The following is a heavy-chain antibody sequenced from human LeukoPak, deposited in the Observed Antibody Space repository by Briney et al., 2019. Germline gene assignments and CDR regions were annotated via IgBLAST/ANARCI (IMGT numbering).Heavy chain of an antibody. V-gene: IGHV4-4*07. D-gene: IGHD3-10*01. J-gene: IGHJ5*02. CDR1: GVPTSSGY. CDR3: ARGYGSGSYST. Sequence: AETLSLTRTVCGVPTSSGYWSWIRPPAGKGLEWMGRISTSLPTYYNPSLKSRVAMSLDTSENHFSLRLNSVTAADTAVYYCARGYGSGSYSTWGQGTLVTVSS. CDR2: ISTSLPT.